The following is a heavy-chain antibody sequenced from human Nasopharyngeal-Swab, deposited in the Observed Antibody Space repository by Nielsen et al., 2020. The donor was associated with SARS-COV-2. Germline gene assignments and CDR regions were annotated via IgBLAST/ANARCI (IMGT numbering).Heavy chain of an antibody. CDR2: IIPIFGTA. Sequence: SVKVSCKAFVGTFSSYAISWVRQAPGQGLEWMGGIIPIFGTANYAQKFQGRVTITSDESTSTAYMELSSLRSEDTAVYYCARVTAMAEGYYYGMDVWGQGTTVTVSS. CDR1: VGTFSSYA. J-gene: IGHJ6*02. CDR3: ARVTAMAEGYYYGMDV. D-gene: IGHD5-18*01. V-gene: IGHV1-69*13.